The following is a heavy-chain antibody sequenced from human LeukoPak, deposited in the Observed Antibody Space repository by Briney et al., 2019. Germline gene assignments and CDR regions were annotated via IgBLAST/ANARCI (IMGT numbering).Heavy chain of an antibody. CDR1: GYTFTGYY. CDR3: ARDRPITMVRGVIPYFDY. V-gene: IGHV1-2*02. J-gene: IGHJ4*02. D-gene: IGHD3-10*01. CDR2: INPNSGGT. Sequence: ASVKVSCKASGYTFTGYYMHWVRQAPGQGLEWMGWINPNSGGTNYAQKFQGRVTMTRDTSISTAYMELSRLRSDDTAVYYCARDRPITMVRGVIPYFDYWGQGTLVTVSS.